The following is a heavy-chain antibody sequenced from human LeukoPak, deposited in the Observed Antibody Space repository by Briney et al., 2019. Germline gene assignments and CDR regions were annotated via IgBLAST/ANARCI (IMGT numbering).Heavy chain of an antibody. V-gene: IGHV4-39*01. D-gene: IGHD2-2*01. CDR3: ASLRREDEEPGYCSSTSCYYYYYGMDV. Sequence: PSETLSLTCTVSGGSINSSSYYWRWTRQPPGKGLEWIGSIYYSGSTHYNPSLKSRVTISVDTSKNQFSLKLSSVAAADTAVYYCASLRREDEEPGYCSSTSCYYYYYGMDVWGQGTTVTVSS. J-gene: IGHJ6*02. CDR2: IYYSGST. CDR1: GGSINSSSYY.